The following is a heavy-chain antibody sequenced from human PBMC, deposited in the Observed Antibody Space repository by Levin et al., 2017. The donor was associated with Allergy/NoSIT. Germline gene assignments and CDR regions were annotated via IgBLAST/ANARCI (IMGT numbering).Heavy chain of an antibody. Sequence: ASVKVSCKASGYTFTSYGISWVRQAPGQGLEWMGWISAYNGNTNYAQKLQGRVTMTTDTSTSTAYMELRSLRSDDTAVYYCARAPGDYCSSTSCYLWFDPWGQGTLVTVSS. CDR1: GYTFTSYG. CDR2: ISAYNGNT. D-gene: IGHD2-2*01. CDR3: ARAPGDYCSSTSCYLWFDP. V-gene: IGHV1-18*01. J-gene: IGHJ5*02.